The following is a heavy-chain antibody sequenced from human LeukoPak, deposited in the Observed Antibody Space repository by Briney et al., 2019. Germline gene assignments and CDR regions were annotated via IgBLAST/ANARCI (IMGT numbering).Heavy chain of an antibody. D-gene: IGHD3-22*01. V-gene: IGHV1-2*02. CDR2: INPKSGGT. CDR1: GYTFTGYY. J-gene: IGHJ4*02. CDR3: ALPRNYYDSSAYRN. Sequence: ASVKVSCKASGYTFTGYYMHWVRQAPGQGLEWMGWINPKSGGTNYAQKFQGRVTMTRDTSISTAYMELSRLRSDDTAVYYCALPRNYYDSSAYRNWGQGSLVTVSS.